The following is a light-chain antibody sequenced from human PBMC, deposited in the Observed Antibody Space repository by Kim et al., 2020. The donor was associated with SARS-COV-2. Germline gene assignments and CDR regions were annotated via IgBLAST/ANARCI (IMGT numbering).Light chain of an antibody. V-gene: IGKV1-13*02. J-gene: IGKJ1*01. CDR2: DAS. CDR1: RAISSA. Sequence: AIQLPQSPSSLSASVGDRLTITCRASRAISSALAWYRQKPGKPPELLIYDASSLKSGVPSRFSGSGSGTDFTLTISGLQPEDFATYYCQQFVIYPRTFGQGTKVDIK. CDR3: QQFVIYPRT.